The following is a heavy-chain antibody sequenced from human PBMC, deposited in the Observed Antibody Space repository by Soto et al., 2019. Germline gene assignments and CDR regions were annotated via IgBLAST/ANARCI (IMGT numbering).Heavy chain of an antibody. CDR3: ARGGVAVAGTDS. J-gene: IGHJ5*01. CDR2: INPKSGGT. D-gene: IGHD6-19*01. Sequence: ASVKVSCKASGYTFTGYYMHWVRQAPGQGLEWMGWINPKSGGTNYAQKFQGWVTMTRDTSIGTAYMELSRLRSDDTAVYYCARGGVAVAGTDSWGKGNMVTVSS. CDR1: GYTFTGYY. V-gene: IGHV1-2*04.